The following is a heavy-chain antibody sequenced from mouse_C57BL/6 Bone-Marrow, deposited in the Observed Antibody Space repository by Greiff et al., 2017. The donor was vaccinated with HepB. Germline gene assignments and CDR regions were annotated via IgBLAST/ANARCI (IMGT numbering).Heavy chain of an antibody. Sequence: VQLQQSGAELVRPGASVKLSCTATGFNIKDDYMHWVKQRPEQGLEWIGWIDPENGATEYASKFQGKATITADTSSNTAYLQLSSLTSEDTAVYYCTTGSGYNYWGQGTTLTVSA. D-gene: IGHD3-2*02. CDR3: TTGSGYNY. V-gene: IGHV14-4*01. CDR2: IDPENGAT. J-gene: IGHJ2*01. CDR1: GFNIKDDY.